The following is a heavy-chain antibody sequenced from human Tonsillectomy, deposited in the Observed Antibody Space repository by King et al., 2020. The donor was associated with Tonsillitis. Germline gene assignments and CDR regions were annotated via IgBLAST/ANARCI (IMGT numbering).Heavy chain of an antibody. CDR1: GGSFSGYY. D-gene: IGHD6-19*01. Sequence: VQLQPCCAGLLKPSETLSLTCAVYGGSFSGYYWSWIRQPPGKGLEWIGEINHSGSTNYNPSLKSRVTISVDTSKNQFSLKLSSVTAADTAVYYCARDKYSSGWYNWFDPWGQGTLVTVSS. CDR2: INHSGST. V-gene: IGHV4-34*01. CDR3: ARDKYSSGWYNWFDP. J-gene: IGHJ5*02.